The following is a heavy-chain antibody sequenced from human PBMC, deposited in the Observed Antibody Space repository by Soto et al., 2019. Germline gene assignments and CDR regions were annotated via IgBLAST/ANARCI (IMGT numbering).Heavy chain of an antibody. J-gene: IGHJ4*02. Sequence: EVQLVESGGGLAQPGRSLRISCVASGFTFDDYAMHWVRLSPGKGLEWVSGINWNSATVGYADSVKGRFTISRDNAKNPLFLQMSTLRPEDTAFYYCAKSPSFEFGSSSQDIWGQGTMVTVSS. V-gene: IGHV3-9*01. CDR1: GFTFDDYA. CDR2: INWNSATV. CDR3: AKSPSFEFGSSSQDI. D-gene: IGHD3-10*01.